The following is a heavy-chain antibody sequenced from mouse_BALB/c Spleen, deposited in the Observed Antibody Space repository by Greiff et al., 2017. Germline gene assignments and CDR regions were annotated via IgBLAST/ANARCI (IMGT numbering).Heavy chain of an antibody. D-gene: IGHD2-3*01. CDR3: ARDGYYYFVN. CDR1: GFTFSSYG. J-gene: IGHJ2*01. V-gene: IGHV5-6-3*01. CDR2: INSNGGST. Sequence: EVQVVESGGGLVQPGGSLKLSCAASGFTFSSYGMSWVRQTPDKRLELVATINSNGGSTYYPDSVKGRFTISRDNAKNTLYLQMSSLKSEDTAMYYCARDGYYYFVNWGQGTTLTVSS.